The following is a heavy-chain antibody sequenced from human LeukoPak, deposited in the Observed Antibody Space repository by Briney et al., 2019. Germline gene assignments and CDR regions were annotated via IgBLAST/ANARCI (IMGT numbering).Heavy chain of an antibody. CDR3: AKMNHYYDILTGDDY. D-gene: IGHD3-9*01. J-gene: IGHJ4*02. CDR1: GFTFSTYA. CDR2: ITGSGDGT. V-gene: IGHV3-23*01. Sequence: GGSLRLSCAASGFTFSTYAMTWVRQAPGKGLEWVSSITGSGDGTSAADSVTGRFSISRDNSKNTLYLQMNSLRAEDTAVYYCAKMNHYYDILTGDDYWGQGTLVTVSS.